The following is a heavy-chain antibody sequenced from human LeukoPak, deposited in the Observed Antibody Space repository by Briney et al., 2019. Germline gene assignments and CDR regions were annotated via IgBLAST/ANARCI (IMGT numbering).Heavy chain of an antibody. CDR1: GGTFSSYA. D-gene: IGHD3-22*01. CDR2: IIPILGIA. CDR3: ARDPYYYDSGPMGNWFDP. J-gene: IGHJ5*02. V-gene: IGHV1-69*04. Sequence: SVKVSCKASGGTFSSYAISWVRQAPGQGLEWMGRIIPILGIANYAQKFQGRVTITADKSTSTAYMELSSLRSEDTAVYYCARDPYYYDSGPMGNWFDPWGQGTLVTVSS.